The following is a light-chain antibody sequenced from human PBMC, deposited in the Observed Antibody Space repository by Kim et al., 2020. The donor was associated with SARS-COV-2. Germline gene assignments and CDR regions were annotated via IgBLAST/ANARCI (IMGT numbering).Light chain of an antibody. Sequence: SVKLTCTLGSGQRSKAITWHQHQPGKAPRYLMKVNSDGSHIKEDGISDRFSGSSSGAGRYLTISSLQSEDEADYYCQTWGTGIWVFGGGTQLTVL. CDR2: VNSDGSH. CDR1: SGQRSKA. J-gene: IGLJ3*02. CDR3: QTWGTGIWV. V-gene: IGLV4-69*01.